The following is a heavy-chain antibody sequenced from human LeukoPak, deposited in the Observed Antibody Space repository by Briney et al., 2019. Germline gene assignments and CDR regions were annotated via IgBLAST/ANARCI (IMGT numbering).Heavy chain of an antibody. D-gene: IGHD6-19*01. J-gene: IGHJ4*02. CDR3: ARDQGTSGGWPAVGRMGYFDY. Sequence: GGSLRLSCAASGFIFSSSGMHWVRQTPGKGLEWVGIIWYDGSNKYYADSVKGRFTISRDNAKNTVYLQMNSLRAEDTAVYYCARDQGTSGGWPAVGRMGYFDYWGQGTLVTVSS. V-gene: IGHV3-33*01. CDR1: GFIFSSSG. CDR2: IWYDGSNK.